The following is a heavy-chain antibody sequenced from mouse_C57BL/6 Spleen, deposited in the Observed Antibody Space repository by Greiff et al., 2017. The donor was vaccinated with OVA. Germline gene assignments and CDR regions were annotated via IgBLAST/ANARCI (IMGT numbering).Heavy chain of an antibody. CDR1: GYAFSSSW. Sequence: VQLQESGPELVKPGASVKISCKASGYAFSSSWMNWVKQRPGKGLEWIGRIYPGDGDTNYNGKFKGKATLTADKSSSTAYMQLSSLTSEDSAVYFCATSWDEAYWGQGTLVTVSA. CDR2: IYPGDGDT. CDR3: ATSWDEAY. J-gene: IGHJ3*01. V-gene: IGHV1-82*01. D-gene: IGHD4-1*01.